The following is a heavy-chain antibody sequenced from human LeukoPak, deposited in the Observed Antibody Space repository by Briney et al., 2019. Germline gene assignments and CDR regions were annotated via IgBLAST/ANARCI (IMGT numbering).Heavy chain of an antibody. CDR2: VNPNSGGT. CDR1: GYTFTGYY. D-gene: IGHD3-22*01. CDR3: ARASFLYYDSSGEKPFDC. J-gene: IGHJ4*02. V-gene: IGHV1-2*02. Sequence: ASVKVSCKASGYTFTGYYMHWVREAPGQGLEWMGWVNPNSGGTNYAQKFQGRVTMTRDTSISTAYMELSRLRSDDTAVYYCARASFLYYDSSGEKPFDCWGQGTLVTVSS.